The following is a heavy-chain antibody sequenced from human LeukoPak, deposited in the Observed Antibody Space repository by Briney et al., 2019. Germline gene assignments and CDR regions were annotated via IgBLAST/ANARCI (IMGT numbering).Heavy chain of an antibody. Sequence: SETLSLTCTVSGCSISGYYWNWIRQPPGEGLEWIGYIYYTGSSNYNPSLKSRVSISLDTSKNQFSLKLSSVTAVDTAVYYCARRVVVVTANDKSDAFDVWGQVTVVTVSS. D-gene: IGHD2-21*02. CDR3: ARRVVVVTANDKSDAFDV. V-gene: IGHV4-59*01. CDR2: IYYTGSS. CDR1: GCSISGYY. J-gene: IGHJ3*01.